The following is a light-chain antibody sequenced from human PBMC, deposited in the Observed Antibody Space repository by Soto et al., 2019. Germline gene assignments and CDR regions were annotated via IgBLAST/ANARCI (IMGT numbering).Light chain of an antibody. CDR2: GAS. V-gene: IGKV3D-20*02. Sequence: EIVLTQSPGTLSLSPWERATLSCRASQSVSSSYLAWYQQKPGQAPRLLIYGASSRATGIPDRFSGSGSGTDFTLTISSLQPEDFAVYYCQQRSNWPYTFGQGTKVDI. CDR1: QSVSSSY. CDR3: QQRSNWPYT. J-gene: IGKJ2*01.